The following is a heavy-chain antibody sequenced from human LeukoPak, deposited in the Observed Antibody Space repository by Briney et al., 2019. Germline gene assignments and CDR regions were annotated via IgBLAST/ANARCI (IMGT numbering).Heavy chain of an antibody. CDR3: ARDIMTVRGYDHYYYMDV. D-gene: IGHD3-10*01. J-gene: IGHJ6*03. CDR2: INHGGST. V-gene: IGHV4-34*01. CDR1: GGSFSGDF. Sequence: ASETLSLTCAVYGGSFSGDFWSWIRQSPGKGLEWIGEINHGGSTTYNPSLQSRVTMSVDTSKNQFSLKLSSVTAADTAVYYCARDIMTVRGYDHYYYMDVWGKGTTVTISS.